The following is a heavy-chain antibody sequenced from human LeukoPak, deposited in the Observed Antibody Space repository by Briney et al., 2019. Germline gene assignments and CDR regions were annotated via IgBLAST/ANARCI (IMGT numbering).Heavy chain of an antibody. D-gene: IGHD6-19*01. CDR1: GFTFKDYD. J-gene: IGHJ4*02. CDR2: IGSGGYT. V-gene: IGHV3-13*01. Sequence: GGSLRLSCVVSGFTFKDYDIHWVRQTTGKGLECVSAIGSGGYTYYADSVRGRFTISREDAETSLSIQMNNLRAEDTAVYYCVRQPDSGRYGFDHWGQGTLVTVSS. CDR3: VRQPDSGRYGFDH.